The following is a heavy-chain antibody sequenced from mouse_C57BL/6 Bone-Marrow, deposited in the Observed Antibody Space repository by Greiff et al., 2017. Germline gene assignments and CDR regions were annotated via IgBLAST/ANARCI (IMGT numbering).Heavy chain of an antibody. D-gene: IGHD1-1*01. V-gene: IGHV6-6*01. J-gene: IGHJ1*03. CDR1: GFTFSDAW. CDR2: IRNKANNHAI. Sequence: EVQLQESGGGLVQPGGSMKLSCAASGFTFSDAWMDWVRQSPEKGLEWVAEIRNKANNHAIYYAESVKGRFTISRDDSKSSVYLQMNSLRAEDTGIYYCRFYGREYFDVWGTGTTVTVSS. CDR3: RFYGREYFDV.